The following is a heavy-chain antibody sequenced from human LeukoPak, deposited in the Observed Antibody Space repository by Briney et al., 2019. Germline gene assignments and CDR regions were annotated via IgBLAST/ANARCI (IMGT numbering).Heavy chain of an antibody. CDR3: ARDHPTPHCRSFDY. CDR1: GFTVSSNS. D-gene: IGHD1-14*01. J-gene: IGHJ4*02. CDR2: IYTGGNT. Sequence: PGGSLRLSCAASGFTVSSNSMTWVRQAPGKGLEWVSVIYTGGNTYYADSVKGRFTISRDNSKNTLYLQMNSLRDEDTAVYYCARDHPTPHCRSFDYWGQGALVTVSS. V-gene: IGHV3-66*02.